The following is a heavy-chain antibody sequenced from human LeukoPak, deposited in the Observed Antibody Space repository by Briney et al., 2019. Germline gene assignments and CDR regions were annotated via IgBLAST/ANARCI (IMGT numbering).Heavy chain of an antibody. CDR3: AKDSYYGSGSYYYYYYGMDV. J-gene: IGHJ6*02. Sequence: GGSLRLSCAASGFTFDDYAMHWVRQAPGKGLEWVSGISWNSGSIDYAVSVKGRFTISRDNAKNSLYLQMNSLRAEDTALYYCAKDSYYGSGSYYYYYYGMDVWGQGTTVTVSS. V-gene: IGHV3-9*01. CDR1: GFTFDDYA. D-gene: IGHD3-10*01. CDR2: ISWNSGSI.